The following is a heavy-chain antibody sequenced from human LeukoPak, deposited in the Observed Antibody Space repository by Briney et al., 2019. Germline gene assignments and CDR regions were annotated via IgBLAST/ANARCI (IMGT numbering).Heavy chain of an antibody. Sequence: GGSLRLSCAASGFSFSNFGMSWVRQAPGKGLEWVSAISGGGGSTYYADSVKGRFTISRDNSKNTLYLQMNSLRAEDTAVYYCAKETGMAFLVNWFDPWGQGTLVTVSS. V-gene: IGHV3-23*01. CDR1: GFSFSNFG. CDR2: ISGGGGST. CDR3: AKETGMAFLVNWFDP. D-gene: IGHD1-1*01. J-gene: IGHJ5*02.